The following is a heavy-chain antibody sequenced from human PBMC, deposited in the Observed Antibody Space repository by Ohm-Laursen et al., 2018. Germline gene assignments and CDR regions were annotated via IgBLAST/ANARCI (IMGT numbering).Heavy chain of an antibody. J-gene: IGHJ4*02. D-gene: IGHD5-24*01. Sequence: GSLRLSCAAPGFTFSSYEMNWVRQAPGKGLEWVSYISSSGSTLHYADSVKGRFTISRDNAKNLVYLQMNSLKADDTAVYYCAKFGYNGWDIDYWGQGTLVTVSS. V-gene: IGHV3-48*03. CDR2: ISSSGSTL. CDR1: GFTFSSYE. CDR3: AKFGYNGWDIDY.